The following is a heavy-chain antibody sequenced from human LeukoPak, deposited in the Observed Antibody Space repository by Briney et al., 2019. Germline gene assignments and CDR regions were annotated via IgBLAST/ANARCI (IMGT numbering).Heavy chain of an antibody. CDR1: GGTFSSYA. CDR2: IIPIFGTA. V-gene: IGHV1-69*05. J-gene: IGHJ4*02. CDR3: ARPPSFKVTTYFDY. Sequence: PGASVKVSCKASGGTFSSYAISWVRQAPGQGLEWMGGIIPIFGTANYAQKFQGRVTITTDESTSTAYMELSSLRSEDTAVYYCARPPSFKVTTYFDYWGQGTLVTVSS. D-gene: IGHD2-21*02.